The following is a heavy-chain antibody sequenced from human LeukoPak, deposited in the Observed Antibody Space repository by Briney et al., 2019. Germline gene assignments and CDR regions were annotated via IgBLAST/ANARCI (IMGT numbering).Heavy chain of an antibody. CDR2: IIPIFGTA. Sequence: SVKVSCKASGGTFSSYAISWVRQAPGQGLEWMGGIIPIFGTANYAQKFQGRVTITTDESTSTAYMELSSLRSEDTAVYYCARANMSDSSGYYYYYYYMDVWGKGTTVTLSS. D-gene: IGHD3-22*01. CDR1: GGTFSSYA. V-gene: IGHV1-69*05. J-gene: IGHJ6*03. CDR3: ARANMSDSSGYYYYYYYMDV.